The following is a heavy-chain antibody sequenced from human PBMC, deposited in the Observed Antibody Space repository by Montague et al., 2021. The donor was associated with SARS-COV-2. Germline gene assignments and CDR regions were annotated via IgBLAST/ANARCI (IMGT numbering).Heavy chain of an antibody. V-gene: IGHV2-70*11. CDR1: GFSLSTSGIC. CDR2: XAWDDDK. J-gene: IGHJ4*02. CDR3: ARIRYDILTGYQTLFDY. Sequence: PVLVKPTQTLTLTCTFSGFSLSTSGICVSWIRQPPGKALEWLARXAWDDDKYYSTSLKTRLTISKDTSKNQVILTMTNMDPVDIATYYCARIRYDILTGYQTLFDYWGQGTLVTVSS. D-gene: IGHD3-9*01.